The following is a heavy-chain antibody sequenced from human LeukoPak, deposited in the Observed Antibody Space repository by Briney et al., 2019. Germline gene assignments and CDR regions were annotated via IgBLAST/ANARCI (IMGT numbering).Heavy chain of an antibody. Sequence: GGSLRLSCAASGFTFSSYSMHWVRQAPGKGLEWVSYISSSSSTIYYADSVKGRFTISRDNAKNSLYLQMNSLRDEDTAVYYCARDVELWFGELFGYYGMDVWGQGTTVTVSS. D-gene: IGHD3-10*01. V-gene: IGHV3-48*02. CDR1: GFTFSSYS. CDR2: ISSSSSTI. J-gene: IGHJ6*02. CDR3: ARDVELWFGELFGYYGMDV.